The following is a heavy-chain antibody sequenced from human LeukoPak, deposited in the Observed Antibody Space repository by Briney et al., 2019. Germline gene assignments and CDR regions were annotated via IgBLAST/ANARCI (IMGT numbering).Heavy chain of an antibody. CDR2: IWYDGSNK. V-gene: IGHV3-33*01. CDR1: GFTFSSYG. J-gene: IGHJ4*02. CDR3: ARDQYLAYESGGFDY. D-gene: IGHD3-22*01. Sequence: PGGSLRLSCAASGFTFSSYGMHWVRQAPGKGLECVAVIWYDGSNKYYADSVKGRFTISRDNSKNTLYLQMNSLRAEDTAVYFCARDQYLAYESGGFDYWGQGTLVTVSS.